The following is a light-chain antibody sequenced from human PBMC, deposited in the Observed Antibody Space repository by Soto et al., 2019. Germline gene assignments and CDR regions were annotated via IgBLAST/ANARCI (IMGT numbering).Light chain of an antibody. J-gene: IGKJ1*01. CDR1: QSVSSY. CDR2: DAS. Sequence: EIVLTQSPATLSLSPWERATLSCRASQSVSSYLAWYQQKPGQAPRLLIYDASNRATGIPARFSGSGSGTDFTPTISSLEPEDFAVYYCHQRQSCPRTFGQGTKVDIK. V-gene: IGKV3-11*01. CDR3: HQRQSCPRT.